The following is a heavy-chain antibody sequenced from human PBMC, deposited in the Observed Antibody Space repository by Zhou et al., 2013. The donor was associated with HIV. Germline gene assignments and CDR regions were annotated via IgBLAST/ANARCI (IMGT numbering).Heavy chain of an antibody. CDR2: IIPIFGTV. J-gene: IGHJ6*02. CDR3: ARGRQAAAGYYYYYGMDV. Sequence: QVQLVQSGAEVRKPGSSVKVSCKASGGTFSSYVISWVRQAPGQGLEWMGGIIPIFGTVNYAQKFQGRVTITADESTSTAYMELSSLRSEDTAVYYCARGRQAAAGYYYYYGMDVWGQGTTVTVSS. V-gene: IGHV1-69*12. D-gene: IGHD6-13*01. CDR1: GGTFSSYV.